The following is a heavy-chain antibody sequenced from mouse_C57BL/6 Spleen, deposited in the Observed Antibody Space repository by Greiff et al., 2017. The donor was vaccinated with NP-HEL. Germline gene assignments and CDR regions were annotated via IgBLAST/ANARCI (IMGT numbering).Heavy chain of an antibody. CDR1: GYTFTSYW. Sequence: QVQLKQPGAELVMPGASVKLSCKASGYTFTSYWMHWVKQRPGQGLEWIGEIDPSDSYTNYNQKFKGKSTLTVDKSSSTAYMQLSSLTSEDSAVYYCAREAGHYYGSSGRYFDVWGTGTTVTVSS. D-gene: IGHD1-1*01. J-gene: IGHJ1*03. CDR3: AREAGHYYGSSGRYFDV. CDR2: IDPSDSYT. V-gene: IGHV1-69*01.